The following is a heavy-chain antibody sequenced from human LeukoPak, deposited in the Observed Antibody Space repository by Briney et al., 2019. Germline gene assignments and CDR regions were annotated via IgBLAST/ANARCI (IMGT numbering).Heavy chain of an antibody. V-gene: IGHV3-66*01. D-gene: IGHD5-12*01. J-gene: IGHJ4*02. Sequence: HPGGSLRDSCAVSGFTVTGTFMSRGCQAPGKGLEWVSVIYSGGTTYYADSVKGRFTISRDNSKNTLYLQMNSLRAEDTAVNYCARGFSGYDPSPNWGQGTLVTGSS. CDR2: IYSGGTT. CDR1: GFTVTGTF. CDR3: ARGFSGYDPSPN.